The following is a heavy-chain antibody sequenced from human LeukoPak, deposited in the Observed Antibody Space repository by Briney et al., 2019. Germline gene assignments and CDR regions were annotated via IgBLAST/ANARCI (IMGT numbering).Heavy chain of an antibody. Sequence: GGSLRLSCAASGFTFSVYAMSWVRQAPGKGLDWVSTVSGSGAGTYYADSVKGRFTISRGNAKNSLYLQMNSLRAEDTAVYYCARDQQGGFDYWGQGTLVTVSS. V-gene: IGHV3-23*01. CDR3: ARDQQGGFDY. J-gene: IGHJ4*02. CDR2: VSGSGAGT. D-gene: IGHD3-16*01. CDR1: GFTFSVYA.